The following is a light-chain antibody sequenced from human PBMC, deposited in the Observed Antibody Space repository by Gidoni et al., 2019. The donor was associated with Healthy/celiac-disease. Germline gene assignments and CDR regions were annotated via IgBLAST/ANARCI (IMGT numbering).Light chain of an antibody. V-gene: IGKV3-20*01. J-gene: IGKJ1*01. Sequence: SVLTQSTGTLSLYPGERATLSCRASQSVGANYLSCYQLNPGQAPRLLIYGASSSATGIPDRFIGSGSWTDFSLPINILEPEDCAVYYCHQYAFPPRTFXQXTKVELK. CDR3: HQYAFPPRT. CDR1: QSVGANY. CDR2: GAS.